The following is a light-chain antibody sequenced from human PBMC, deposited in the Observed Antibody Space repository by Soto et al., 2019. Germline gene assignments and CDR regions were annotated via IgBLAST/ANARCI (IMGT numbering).Light chain of an antibody. Sequence: QSVLTQPPSVSGAPGQRVTISCTGSSSNIGAGYDVHWYLQLPGTAPKLLIYGNINRPSGVPDRFSVSKSGTSASLAITGLQAEDEADYYCQSYDSSLSGVVFGGGTKLTVL. CDR2: GNI. J-gene: IGLJ2*01. V-gene: IGLV1-40*01. CDR1: SSNIGAGYD. CDR3: QSYDSSLSGVV.